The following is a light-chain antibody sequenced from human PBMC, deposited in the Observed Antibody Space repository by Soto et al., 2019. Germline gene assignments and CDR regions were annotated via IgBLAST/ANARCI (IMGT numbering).Light chain of an antibody. CDR2: GAS. CDR3: HQYATDPLT. CDR1: QSVGRDY. V-gene: IGKV3-20*01. Sequence: EIVLTQSPGTLSLSPGDRATLSCRASQSVGRDYLAWFQHKAGQAPRLLVHGASDRATGIPDRFSGSGSGTDFTLTISKLEPEDFAVYYCHQYATDPLTFGGGTKVDIK. J-gene: IGKJ4*01.